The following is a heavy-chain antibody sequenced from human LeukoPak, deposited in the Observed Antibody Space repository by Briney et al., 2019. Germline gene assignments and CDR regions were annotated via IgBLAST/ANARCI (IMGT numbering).Heavy chain of an antibody. J-gene: IGHJ4*02. Sequence: ASVKVPCKTSGYAFTSYGISWVRQAPGRGLEWMGWISPYNGKTNYAQNFQGRVTMTTDTSTSAAYMELRTLRSGDAAVYYCVRGANYYDTSGSFDYWGQGTLVTVSS. CDR1: GYAFTSYG. V-gene: IGHV1-18*01. CDR2: ISPYNGKT. D-gene: IGHD3-22*01. CDR3: VRGANYYDTSGSFDY.